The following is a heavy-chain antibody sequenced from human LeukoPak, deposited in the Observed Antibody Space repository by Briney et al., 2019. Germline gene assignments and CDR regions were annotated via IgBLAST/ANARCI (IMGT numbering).Heavy chain of an antibody. D-gene: IGHD4-17*01. V-gene: IGHV4-4*07. CDR1: GGSISSYY. CDR3: ARDLVTVTKGFDI. Sequence: SETLSLTCTVSGGSISSYYWSWIRQPAGKGLEWIGRIYTSGSTNYNPSLKSRVTISIDTSKNQFSLKLSSVTAAVTAVYYCARDLVTVTKGFDIWGQGTMVSVSS. J-gene: IGHJ3*02. CDR2: IYTSGST.